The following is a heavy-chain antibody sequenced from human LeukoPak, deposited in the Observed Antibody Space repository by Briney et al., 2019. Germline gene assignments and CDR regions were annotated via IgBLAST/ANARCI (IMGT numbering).Heavy chain of an antibody. CDR1: GYTFTGYY. Sequence: REASVKVSCKASGYTFTGYYMHWVRQAPGQGLEWMGWINPNSGGTNYAQKFQGRVTMTRDTSISTAYMELSRLRSDDTVVYYCARAHYYDSSGYYLFDYWGQGTLVTVSS. D-gene: IGHD3-22*01. CDR3: ARAHYYDSSGYYLFDY. CDR2: INPNSGGT. V-gene: IGHV1-2*02. J-gene: IGHJ4*02.